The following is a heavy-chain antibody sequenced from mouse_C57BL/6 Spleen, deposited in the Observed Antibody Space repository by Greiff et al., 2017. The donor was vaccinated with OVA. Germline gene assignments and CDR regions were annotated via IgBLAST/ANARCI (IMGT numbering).Heavy chain of an antibody. CDR2: IDPSDSYT. J-gene: IGHJ4*01. D-gene: IGHD2-3*01. V-gene: IGHV1-59*01. Sequence: VQLQQPGAELVRPGTSVKLSCKASGYTFTSYWMHWVKQRPGQGLEWIGVIDPSDSYTNYNQKFKGKATLTVDTSSSTAYMQLSSLTSEDSAVYYCARGANDGYYFYYAMDYWGQGTSVTVSS. CDR1: GYTFTSYW. CDR3: ARGANDGYYFYYAMDY.